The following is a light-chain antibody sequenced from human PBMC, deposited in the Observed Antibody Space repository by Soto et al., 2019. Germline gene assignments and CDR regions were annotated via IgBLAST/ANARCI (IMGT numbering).Light chain of an antibody. J-gene: IGKJ1*01. CDR3: QQYNNWPPWT. CDR1: QSVSSN. Sequence: VMTESPATLSVSPGERATLSCRASQSVSSNLAWYQQKPGQAPRLLIYGASTRATGIPARFSGSGSGTEFTLTISSLQSEDFAVYYCQQYNNWPPWTFGQGTKVEIK. CDR2: GAS. V-gene: IGKV3-15*01.